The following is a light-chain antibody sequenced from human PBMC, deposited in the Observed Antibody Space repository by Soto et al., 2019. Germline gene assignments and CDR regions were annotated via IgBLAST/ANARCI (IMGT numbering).Light chain of an antibody. V-gene: IGKV1-39*01. Sequence: DIRMTQSPSSLSASVGDRVTITCRASQGISSYLVWYQQRQGRAPKLLIYDASSLLSGVPSRFSGSGSGTDFTLTISNLQPEDFATYYCQQSYRTPYTFGQGTKLE. CDR2: DAS. J-gene: IGKJ2*01. CDR1: QGISSY. CDR3: QQSYRTPYT.